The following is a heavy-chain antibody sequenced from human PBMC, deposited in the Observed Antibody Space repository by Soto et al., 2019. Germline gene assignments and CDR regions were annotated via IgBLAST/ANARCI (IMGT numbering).Heavy chain of an antibody. J-gene: IGHJ4*02. Sequence: PSETLSFTCAVSGGSISSGGYSWSWIRQPPGKGLEWIGYIYHSGSTYYNPSLKSRVTISVDRSKNQFSLKLSSVTAADTAVYYCARGRVLRYFDWLLSTSYFDYWGQGTLVTVSS. D-gene: IGHD3-9*01. CDR3: ARGRVLRYFDWLLSTSYFDY. V-gene: IGHV4-30-2*01. CDR2: IYHSGST. CDR1: GGSISSGGYS.